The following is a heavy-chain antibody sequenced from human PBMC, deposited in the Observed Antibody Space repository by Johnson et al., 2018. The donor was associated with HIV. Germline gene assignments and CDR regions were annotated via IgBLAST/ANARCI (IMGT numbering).Heavy chain of an antibody. V-gene: IGHV3-33*06. D-gene: IGHD6-13*01. J-gene: IGHJ3*02. Sequence: QLVESGGGVVQPGRSLRLSCAASGFTFSSYGMHWVRQAPGKGLEWVAVIWFDGNNKHYSDSVKGRFTISRDNSNNILYLQMNSLRVEDTAVYYCAKVAVATAAGGVALDIWGPGTMVTVS. CDR3: AKVAVATAAGGVALDI. CDR2: IWFDGNNK. CDR1: GFTFSSYG.